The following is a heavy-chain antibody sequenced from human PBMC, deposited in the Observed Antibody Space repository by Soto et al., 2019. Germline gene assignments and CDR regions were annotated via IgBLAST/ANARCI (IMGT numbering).Heavy chain of an antibody. V-gene: IGHV3-7*03. J-gene: IGHJ4*02. Sequence: EVQLVESGGGLVQPGGSLRLSCAASGFTFSDYWMNWVRQAPGKGLEWVANIKQDGSEKNYVDSVKGRFTISRDNAKNSLYLQMNSLRADGTAVYYCAAWGSWGQGTLVTVSS. CDR2: IKQDGSEK. D-gene: IGHD1-26*01. CDR1: GFTFSDYW. CDR3: AAWGS.